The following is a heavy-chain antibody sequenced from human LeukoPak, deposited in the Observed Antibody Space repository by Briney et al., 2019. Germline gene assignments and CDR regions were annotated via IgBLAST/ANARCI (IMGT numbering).Heavy chain of an antibody. V-gene: IGHV1-2*02. D-gene: IGHD6-19*01. CDR3: ARRSSGWYNDY. CDR1: GYTFSDYY. CDR2: INPNSGGT. J-gene: IGHJ4*02. Sequence: ASVKVSCKASGYTFSDYYIHWVRQAPGQGLEWMGWINPNSGGTNYAQKFQGRVTMTRDTSISTAYMELSRLRSDDTAVYYCARRSSGWYNDYWGQGTLVTVSS.